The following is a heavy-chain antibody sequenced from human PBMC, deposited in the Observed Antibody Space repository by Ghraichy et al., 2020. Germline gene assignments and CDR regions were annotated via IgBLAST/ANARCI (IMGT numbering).Heavy chain of an antibody. CDR1: GGSVSSGSYY. CDR3: ARDDREGSSADY. D-gene: IGHD6-6*01. V-gene: IGHV4-61*01. Sequence: ETLSLTCTVSGGSVSSGSYYWSWIRQPPGKGLEWIGYIYYSGSTNYNPSLKSRVTISVDTSKNQFSLKLSSVTAADTAVYYCARDDREGSSADYWGQGTLVTVSS. J-gene: IGHJ4*02. CDR2: IYYSGST.